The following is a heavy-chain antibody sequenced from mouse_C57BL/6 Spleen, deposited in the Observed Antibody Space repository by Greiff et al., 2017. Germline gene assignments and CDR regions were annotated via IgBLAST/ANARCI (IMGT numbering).Heavy chain of an antibody. CDR3: ARESITTDFDY. CDR1: GYSITSGYY. V-gene: IGHV3-6*01. D-gene: IGHD1-1*01. Sequence: ESGPGLVKPSQSLSLTCSVTGYSITSGYYWNWIRQFPGNKLEWMGYISYDGSNNYNPSLKNRISITRDTSKHQFFLKLNSVTTEDTATYYCARESITTDFDYWGQGTTLTVSS. J-gene: IGHJ2*01. CDR2: ISYDGSN.